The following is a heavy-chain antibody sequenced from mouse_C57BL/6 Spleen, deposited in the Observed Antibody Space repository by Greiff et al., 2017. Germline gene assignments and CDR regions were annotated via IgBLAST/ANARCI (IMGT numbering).Heavy chain of an antibody. J-gene: IGHJ2*01. CDR3: TTTVVAYFDY. CDR1: GFTFSDAW. Sequence: EVQLQESGGGLVQPGGSMKLSCAASGFTFSDAWMDWVRQSPEKGLEWVAEIRNKANNHATYYAESVKGRFTISRDDSKSSVYLQMNSLRAEDTGIYYCTTTVVAYFDYWGQGTTLTVSS. D-gene: IGHD1-1*01. CDR2: IRNKANNHAT. V-gene: IGHV6-6*01.